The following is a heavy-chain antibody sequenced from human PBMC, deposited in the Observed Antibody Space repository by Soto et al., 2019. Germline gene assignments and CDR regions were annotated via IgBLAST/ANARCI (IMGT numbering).Heavy chain of an antibody. Sequence: QVQLQESGPGLVKPSETLSLTCTVSGGSISSYYWSWIRQPPGKGLEWIGYIYYSGSTNYNPSLNSRVTISVDTSKNQFSLKLSSVTAADTAVYYCARGSSSSSDFDYWGQGTLVTVSS. D-gene: IGHD6-6*01. CDR3: ARGSSSSSDFDY. V-gene: IGHV4-59*01. CDR1: GGSISSYY. CDR2: IYYSGST. J-gene: IGHJ4*02.